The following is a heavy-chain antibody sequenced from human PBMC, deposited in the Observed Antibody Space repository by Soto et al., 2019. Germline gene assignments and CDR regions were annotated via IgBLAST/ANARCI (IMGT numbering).Heavy chain of an antibody. J-gene: IGHJ4*02. CDR2: IIPILGIA. CDR1: GGTFSSYT. V-gene: IGHV1-69*02. D-gene: IGHD3-10*01. CDR3: AQGSYYGSGSYSDY. Sequence: SVKVSCKASGGTFSSYTISWVRQAPGQGLEWMGRIIPILGIANYAQKFQGRVTITADKSTSTACMELSSLRSEDTAVYYCAQGSYYGSGSYSDYWGQGTLVTVSS.